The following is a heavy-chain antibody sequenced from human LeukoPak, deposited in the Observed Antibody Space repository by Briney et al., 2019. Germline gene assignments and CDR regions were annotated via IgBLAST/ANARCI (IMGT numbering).Heavy chain of an antibody. CDR2: MNQDGSER. Sequence: GGSLRLSCAASGFTFGHYWMSWVRQAPGKGLECVANMNQDGSERYYVDSVMGRFTVSRDNAKNSLYPQMNSLRAEDTAVYYCATGGARYYYSDYWGQGTLVTVSS. CDR1: GFTFGHYW. J-gene: IGHJ4*02. V-gene: IGHV3-7*01. CDR3: ATGGARYYYSDY. D-gene: IGHD3-10*01.